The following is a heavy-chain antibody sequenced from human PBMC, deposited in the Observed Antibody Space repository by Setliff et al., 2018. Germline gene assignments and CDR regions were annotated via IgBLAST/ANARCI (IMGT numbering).Heavy chain of an antibody. CDR1: GGSISSGSYY. J-gene: IGHJ6*03. V-gene: IGHV4-61*02. CDR2: ISTSESS. CDR3: ARESYYYYMDV. Sequence: PSETLSLTCTVSGGSISSGSYYWSWIRQPAGKGLEWIGRISTSESSNYNPSLNSRVTISLDTSKNQFSLKLSSVTAADAAVYYCARESYYYYMDVWGKGTTVTVSS.